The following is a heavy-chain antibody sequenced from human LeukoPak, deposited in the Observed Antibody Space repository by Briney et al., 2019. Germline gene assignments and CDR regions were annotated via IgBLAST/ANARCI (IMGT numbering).Heavy chain of an antibody. V-gene: IGHV4-59*01. CDR1: GGSISSYY. D-gene: IGHD5-12*01. J-gene: IGHJ4*02. Sequence: SETLSLTCTVSGGSISSYYWSWIRQPPGMGLEWIGYIYYSGSTNYNPSLKSRVTISVDTSKNQFSLKLSSVTAADTAVYYCARSPTYGGYPANFDYWGQGTLVTVSS. CDR2: IYYSGST. CDR3: ARSPTYGGYPANFDY.